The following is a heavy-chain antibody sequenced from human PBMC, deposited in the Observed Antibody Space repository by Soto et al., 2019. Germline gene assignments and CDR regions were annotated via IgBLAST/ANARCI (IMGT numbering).Heavy chain of an antibody. V-gene: IGHV5-51*01. J-gene: IGHJ4*02. CDR1: GYSFTSYW. D-gene: IGHD3-10*01. Sequence: PGESLKISCKGSGYSFTSYWIGWVRQMPGKGLEWMGIIYPGDSDTRYSPSFQGQVTISADKSISTAYLQWSGLKASDTAMFYCARLRITMVRGVIIVSPLDYWGQGTLVTVSS. CDR3: ARLRITMVRGVIIVSPLDY. CDR2: IYPGDSDT.